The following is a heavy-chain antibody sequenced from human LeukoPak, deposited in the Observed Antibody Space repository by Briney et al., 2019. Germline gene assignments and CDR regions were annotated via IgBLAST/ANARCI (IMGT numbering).Heavy chain of an antibody. Sequence: SETLSLTCTVYGGSFSGYYWSWIRQPPGKGLEWIGEINHSGSTNYNPSLKSRVTISIDTSKNQFSLKLSSVTAADTAVYYCARHGWHAWYFDLWGRGTLVTVSS. CDR3: ARHGWHAWYFDL. CDR1: GGSFSGYY. D-gene: IGHD6-19*01. V-gene: IGHV4-34*01. CDR2: INHSGST. J-gene: IGHJ2*01.